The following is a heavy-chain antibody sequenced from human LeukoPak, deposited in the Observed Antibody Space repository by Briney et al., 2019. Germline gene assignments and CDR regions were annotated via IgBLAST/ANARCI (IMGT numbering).Heavy chain of an antibody. V-gene: IGHV4-39*01. CDR2: IYYSGST. J-gene: IGHJ4*02. D-gene: IGHD3-9*01. CDR1: GGSLSSSSFY. CDR3: VRQENDVLTGYYLTY. Sequence: PSETLSLTCTVSGGSLSSSSFYWGWIRQPPGKGLEWIGSIYYSGSTYYNPSLKGRVAISVDTSKNQFSLKLSSVTAADTSVYYCVRQENDVLTGYYLTYWGQGTLVTVSS.